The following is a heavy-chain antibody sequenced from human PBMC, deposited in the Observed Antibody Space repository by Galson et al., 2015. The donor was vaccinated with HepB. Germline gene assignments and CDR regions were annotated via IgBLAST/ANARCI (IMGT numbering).Heavy chain of an antibody. CDR1: GFTFSDFC. Sequence: SLRLSCAASGFTFSDFCMSWIRQAPGQGLEWLSYISGSGGRTAYAHSVKGRLTITRDNAKQSVDLQLNSLRAEDTAVYYCAREGYDRKYYGMDVWGQGTTVTVSS. D-gene: IGHD3-22*01. V-gene: IGHV3-11*01. CDR2: ISGSGGRT. CDR3: AREGYDRKYYGMDV. J-gene: IGHJ6*02.